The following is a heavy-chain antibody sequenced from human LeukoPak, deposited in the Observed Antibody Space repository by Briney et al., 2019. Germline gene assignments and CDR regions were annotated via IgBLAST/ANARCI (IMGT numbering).Heavy chain of an antibody. D-gene: IGHD5-24*01. V-gene: IGHV4-4*07. J-gene: IGHJ3*02. CDR3: ARGSGRDVMATTGDDAFDI. CDR2: IYTSGST. Sequence: ASETLSLTCTVSGGSISSYYWSWIRQPAGKGLEWIGRIYTSGSTNYNPSLKSRVTISVDTSKNQFSLKLSSVTAADTAVYYCARGSGRDVMATTGDDAFDIWGQGTMVTVSS. CDR1: GGSISSYY.